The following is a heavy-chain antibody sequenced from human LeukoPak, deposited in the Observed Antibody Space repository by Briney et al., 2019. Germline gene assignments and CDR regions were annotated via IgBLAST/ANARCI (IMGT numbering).Heavy chain of an antibody. Sequence: GRSLGLSCAASGFTFDDYAMHWVRQAPGKGLEWVSGISWNSGSIGYADSVKGRFTISRDNAKNSLYLQMNSLRAEDTALYYCAKNYYDSSGYYGPVDYWGQGTLVTVSS. CDR1: GFTFDDYA. J-gene: IGHJ4*02. CDR2: ISWNSGSI. CDR3: AKNYYDSSGYYGPVDY. V-gene: IGHV3-9*01. D-gene: IGHD3-22*01.